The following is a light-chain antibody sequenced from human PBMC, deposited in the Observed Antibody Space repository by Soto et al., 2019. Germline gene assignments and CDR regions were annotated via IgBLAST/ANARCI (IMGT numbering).Light chain of an antibody. Sequence: DFQMTQSPSSLSASVGDRVSITCRASQSIGTSLNWYQQKPGKAPKLLIYSASTLQGGGPSRFSVRGSGTDFTLTISSLQPEDVATYYCQQSYTAPFTFGPGTKVDVK. J-gene: IGKJ3*01. V-gene: IGKV1-39*01. CDR3: QQSYTAPFT. CDR2: SAS. CDR1: QSIGTS.